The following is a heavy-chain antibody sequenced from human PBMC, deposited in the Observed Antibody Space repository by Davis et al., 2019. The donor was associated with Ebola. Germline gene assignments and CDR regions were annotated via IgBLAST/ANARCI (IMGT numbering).Heavy chain of an antibody. CDR1: GYTFTSYD. D-gene: IGHD3-22*01. Sequence: AASVKVSCKASGYTFTSYDINWVRQAPGQGLEWMGWMNPNSGNTGYAQKFQGRVTITRDTSASTAYMELSSLRSEDTAVYYCARAPEYYYDSSGYYSDYWGQGTLVTVSS. CDR3: ARAPEYYYDSSGYYSDY. J-gene: IGHJ4*02. CDR2: MNPNSGNT. V-gene: IGHV1-8*01.